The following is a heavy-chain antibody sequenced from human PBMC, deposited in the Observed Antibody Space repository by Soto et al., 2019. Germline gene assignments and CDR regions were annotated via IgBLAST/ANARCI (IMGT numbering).Heavy chain of an antibody. CDR3: GKDTGGSRHSYYYGRDV. J-gene: IGHJ6*04. V-gene: IGHV3-30*18. CDR2: ISYDGSNK. Sequence: QVQLVESGGGVVQPGRSLRLSCAASGFTFSSYGMHWVRQAPGKGLEWVAVISYDGSNKYYADSVKGRFTISRDNSKNTLYIKKNTWRAEHTVVFYGGKDTGGSRHSYYYGRDVWGKGPRVPVPS. CDR1: GFTFSSYG. D-gene: IGHD7-27*01.